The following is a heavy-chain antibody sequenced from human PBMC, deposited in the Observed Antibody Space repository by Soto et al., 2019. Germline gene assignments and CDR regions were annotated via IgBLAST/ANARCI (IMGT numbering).Heavy chain of an antibody. V-gene: IGHV1-69*01. CDR3: ARDGGSHSGGIDY. CDR1: GGTFSSYS. CDR2: IIPIFGTA. Sequence: QVQLVQSGAEVKKPGSSVKVSCKVSGGTFSSYSINWVRQAPGQGLEWMGEIIPIFGTANYAQKFQGRVTITAEESTSTAYMELSSLRSEDTAVYYCARDGGSHSGGIDYWGQGNLVTVSS. D-gene: IGHD1-26*01. J-gene: IGHJ4*02.